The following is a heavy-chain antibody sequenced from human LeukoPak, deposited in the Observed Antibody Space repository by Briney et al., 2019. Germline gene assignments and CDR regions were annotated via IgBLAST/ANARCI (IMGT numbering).Heavy chain of an antibody. V-gene: IGHV3-7*01. D-gene: IGHD4-23*01. CDR1: GGSINSYY. CDR3: TRDRWLDY. Sequence: PSETLSLTCTVSGGSINSYYWSWIRQPPGKGLEWVANINGDGSDKNNVDSVKGRFTISRDNAKNSLYLEINSLRAEDTAVYYCTRDRWLDYWGQGTLVTVSS. J-gene: IGHJ4*02. CDR2: INGDGSDK.